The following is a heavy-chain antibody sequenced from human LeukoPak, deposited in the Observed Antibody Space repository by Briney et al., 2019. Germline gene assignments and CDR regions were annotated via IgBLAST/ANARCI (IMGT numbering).Heavy chain of an antibody. CDR1: GGTFSSYA. J-gene: IGHJ4*02. Sequence: GSSVKVSCKASGGTFSSYAISWVRQAPGQGLEWMGGIIPIFGTANYAQKFQGRVTITADESTSTAYMELSSLRSEDTAVYYCARGGEDTAMVPQYYFDYWGQGTLVTVSS. V-gene: IGHV1-69*01. D-gene: IGHD5-18*01. CDR3: ARGGEDTAMVPQYYFDY. CDR2: IIPIFGTA.